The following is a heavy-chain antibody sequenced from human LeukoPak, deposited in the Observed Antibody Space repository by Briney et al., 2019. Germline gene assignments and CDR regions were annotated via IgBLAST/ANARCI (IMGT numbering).Heavy chain of an antibody. CDR2: INHSGST. J-gene: IGHJ5*02. CDR3: AGRGDYYDSSGYYLPFDP. CDR1: GGSFSGYS. V-gene: IGHV4-34*01. Sequence: PSETLSLTCAVYGGSFSGYSWSWIRQPPGKGLEWIGEINHSGSTNYNPSLKSRVTISVDTSKNQFSLKLSSVTAADTAVYYCAGRGDYYDSSGYYLPFDPWGQGTLVTVSS. D-gene: IGHD3-22*01.